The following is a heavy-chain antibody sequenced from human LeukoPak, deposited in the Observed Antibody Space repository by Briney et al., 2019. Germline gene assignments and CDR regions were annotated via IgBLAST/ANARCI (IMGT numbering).Heavy chain of an antibody. V-gene: IGHV3-23*01. CDR2: ISGSGGST. D-gene: IGHD3-22*01. CDR3: AKDRYYYDSSGYPDY. J-gene: IGHJ4*02. Sequence: TGGSLRLCCAASGFTFSSYAMRWVRQAPGKGLEWVSAISGSGGSTYYADSVKGRFTISRDNSKNTLYLQMNSLRAEDTAVYYCAKDRYYYDSSGYPDYWGQGTLVTVSS. CDR1: GFTFSSYA.